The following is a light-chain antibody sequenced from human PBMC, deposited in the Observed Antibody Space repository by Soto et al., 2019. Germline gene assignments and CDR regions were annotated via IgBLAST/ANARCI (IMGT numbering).Light chain of an antibody. Sequence: ENVFTQSPATPSFSPGGRATLPCRARQSVSSYLAWYQQKPGQAPRLLIYDASNRATGIPARFSGSGSGTDFTLTISSLEPEDFAVYYCQQRSNWPPGLTFGGGTKVDIK. CDR3: QQRSNWPPGLT. J-gene: IGKJ4*01. CDR1: QSVSSY. CDR2: DAS. V-gene: IGKV3-11*01.